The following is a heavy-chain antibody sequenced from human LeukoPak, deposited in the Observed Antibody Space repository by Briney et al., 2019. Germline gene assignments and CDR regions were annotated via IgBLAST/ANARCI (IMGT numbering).Heavy chain of an antibody. CDR1: GYSISSGFY. J-gene: IGHJ4*02. V-gene: IGHV4-38-2*02. Sequence: SETLSLTCAVSGYSISSGFYWGWIRQPPGKGLEWIGSISHSGSTDYNPSLKSRVTISVDTSKNQFSLKLSSVTAADTAVYYCARDRPIYGSGSYIDYWGQGTLVTVSS. D-gene: IGHD3-10*01. CDR2: ISHSGST. CDR3: ARDRPIYGSGSYIDY.